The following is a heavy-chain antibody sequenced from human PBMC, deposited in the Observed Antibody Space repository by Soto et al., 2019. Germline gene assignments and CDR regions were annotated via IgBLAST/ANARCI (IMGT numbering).Heavy chain of an antibody. Sequence: GGALRLFCAASGFTFSSYEMNWVRQAPGKGLEWVSYISSSGSTIYYADSVKGRFTISRDNAKNSLYLQMNSLRAEDTAVYYCARDWSYYYDSSGYYYPADDAFDICRQ. V-gene: IGHV3-48*03. CDR3: ARDWSYYYDSSGYYYPADDAFDI. CDR1: GFTFSSYE. CDR2: ISSSGSTI. D-gene: IGHD3-22*01. J-gene: IGHJ3*02.